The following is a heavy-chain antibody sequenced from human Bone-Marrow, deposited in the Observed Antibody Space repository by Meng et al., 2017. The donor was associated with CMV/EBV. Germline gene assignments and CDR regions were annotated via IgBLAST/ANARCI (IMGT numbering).Heavy chain of an antibody. CDR2: ISGSGGST. Sequence: LSLTCAASGFTFSSYSMNWVRQAPGKGLEWVSAISGSGGSTYYADSVKGRFTISRDNSKNTLYLQMNSLRAEDTAVYYCAKDPGMRYCSSTSCYGYYYYGMAVWGQGTTVTVSS. J-gene: IGHJ6*02. CDR1: GFTFSSYS. D-gene: IGHD2-2*01. V-gene: IGHV3-23*01. CDR3: AKDPGMRYCSSTSCYGYYYYGMAV.